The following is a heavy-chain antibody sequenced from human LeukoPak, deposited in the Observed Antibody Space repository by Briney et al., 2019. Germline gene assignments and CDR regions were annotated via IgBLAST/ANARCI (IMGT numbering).Heavy chain of an antibody. V-gene: IGHV4-4*07. J-gene: IGHJ4*02. CDR2: IYASGDT. Sequence: PSETLSLTCTVSGGSISSYYWSWIRQPAGKGLGWIGRIYASGDTNYNPSLKSRVTMSVDTSKNLFALKLSSVTAADTAVYYCARQGVATAIDYWGQGTLVTVSS. CDR3: ARQGVATAIDY. CDR1: GGSISSYY. D-gene: IGHD2-21*02.